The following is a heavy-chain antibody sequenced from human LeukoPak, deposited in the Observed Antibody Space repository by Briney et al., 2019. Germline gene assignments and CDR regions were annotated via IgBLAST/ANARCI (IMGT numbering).Heavy chain of an antibody. V-gene: IGHV3-53*01. J-gene: IGHJ4*02. Sequence: PGGSLRLSCAASGFTVSSNYMSWVRQAPGKGLEWVSVIYSGGSTYYADSVKGRFTISRDNSKNTLYLQMNSLRAEDTAVYYCAKVGDFWSFDYWGQGTLVTVSS. CDR3: AKVGDFWSFDY. CDR1: GFTVSSNY. CDR2: IYSGGST. D-gene: IGHD3-3*01.